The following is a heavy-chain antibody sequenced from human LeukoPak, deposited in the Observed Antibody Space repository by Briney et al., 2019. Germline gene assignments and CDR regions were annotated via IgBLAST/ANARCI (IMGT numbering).Heavy chain of an antibody. D-gene: IGHD6-13*01. CDR1: GGSISSGGYY. J-gene: IGHJ4*02. CDR2: IYYGGSR. Sequence: PSETLSLTCTVSGGSISSGGYYWSWIRQHPGKGLEWIGYIYYGGSRYYNPSLQSRVTISIDTSKNQFSLKLTSVTAADTAVYYCARGLPYSDRGDNWGQGTLVTVSS. V-gene: IGHV4-31*03. CDR3: ARGLPYSDRGDN.